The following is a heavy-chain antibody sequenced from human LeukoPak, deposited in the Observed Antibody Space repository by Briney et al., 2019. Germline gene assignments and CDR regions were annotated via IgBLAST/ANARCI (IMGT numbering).Heavy chain of an antibody. Sequence: GGSLRLSCAASGFTFSSYWMSWVRQAPGKGLEWVANIKQDGSEKYYVDSVKGRFTISRDNAKNSLYLQMNSLRAEDTAVYYCARGGGIQLWLADPNYFDYWGRGTLVTVSS. CDR1: GFTFSSYW. CDR2: IKQDGSEK. CDR3: ARGGGIQLWLADPNYFDY. D-gene: IGHD5-18*01. V-gene: IGHV3-7*01. J-gene: IGHJ4*02.